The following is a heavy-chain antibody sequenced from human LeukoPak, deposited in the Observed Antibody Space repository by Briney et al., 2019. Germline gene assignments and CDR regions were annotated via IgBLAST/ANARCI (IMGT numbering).Heavy chain of an antibody. J-gene: IGHJ6*03. V-gene: IGHV1-69*13. D-gene: IGHD1-26*01. Sequence: ASVKLSCKASGGTFSSYAISWVRQAPGQGLEWMGGIIPIFGTANYAQKFQGRVTITADESTSTAYMELSRLRSEDKAVYYCARDTGRRVGAPYYYYYMGVWGKGTTVTISS. CDR3: ARDTGRRVGAPYYYYYMGV. CDR2: IIPIFGTA. CDR1: GGTFSSYA.